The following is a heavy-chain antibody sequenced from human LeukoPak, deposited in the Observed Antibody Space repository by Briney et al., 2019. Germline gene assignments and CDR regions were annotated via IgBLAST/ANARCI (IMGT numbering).Heavy chain of an antibody. CDR2: IYYSGST. J-gene: IGHJ4*02. D-gene: IGHD4-17*01. V-gene: IGHV4-30-4*01. CDR3: ARALYSMTTVTTEYWFDY. CDR1: GGSISSGDYY. Sequence: SQTLPLTCTVSGGSISSGDYYWSWIRQPPGKGLEWIGYIYYSGSTYYNPSLQSRVIISVDTSKNQFSLKLTSVTAADTAVYYCARALYSMTTVTTEYWFDYWGQGTLVTVSS.